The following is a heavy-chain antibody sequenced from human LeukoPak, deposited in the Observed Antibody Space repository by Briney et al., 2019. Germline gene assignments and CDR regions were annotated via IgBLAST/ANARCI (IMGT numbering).Heavy chain of an antibody. CDR1: GFTLSSNY. CDR3: ARVNGYNTWFDP. V-gene: IGHV3-66*01. D-gene: IGHD1-1*01. J-gene: IGHJ5*02. CDR2: IYSGGST. Sequence: GGSLRLSCAASGFTLSSNYMSWVRQAPGKGLEWVSVIYSGGSTYYADSVKGRFPISRDHSKNTLYLQMNSLRAEDTAVYYCARVNGYNTWFDPWGQGTLVTVSS.